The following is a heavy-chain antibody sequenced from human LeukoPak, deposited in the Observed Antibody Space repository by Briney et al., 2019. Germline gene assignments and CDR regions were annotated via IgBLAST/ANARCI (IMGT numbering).Heavy chain of an antibody. CDR2: IYYSGST. Sequence: SETLSLTCTVSGGSISSGGYYWSWLRQHPGKGLEWIGYIYYSGSTYYNPSLKSRVTISVDTSKNQFSLKLSSVTAADTAVYYCAAGYDGYYYGMDVWGQGTTVTVSS. CDR1: GGSISSGGYY. J-gene: IGHJ6*02. CDR3: AAGYDGYYYGMDV. D-gene: IGHD5-12*01. V-gene: IGHV4-31*03.